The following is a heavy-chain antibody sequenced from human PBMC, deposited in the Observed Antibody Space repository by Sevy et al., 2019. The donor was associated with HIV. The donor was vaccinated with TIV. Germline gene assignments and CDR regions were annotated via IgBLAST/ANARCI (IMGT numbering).Heavy chain of an antibody. D-gene: IGHD2-8*01. CDR2: LSFGCGKI. V-gene: IGHV3-23*01. Sequence: GGSLRLSCAASGFDFSIYSMSWVRQAPGKGLEWVSTLSFGCGKINYADSVKGRFTTSRENSKRSMYLQMNDMAVEDRAVYYGARACCTNAYDYWGQGTLVTVSS. J-gene: IGHJ4*02. CDR3: ARACCTNAYDY. CDR1: GFDFSIYS.